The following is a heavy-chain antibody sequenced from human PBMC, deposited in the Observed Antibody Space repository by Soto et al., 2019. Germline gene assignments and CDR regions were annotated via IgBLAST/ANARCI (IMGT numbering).Heavy chain of an antibody. CDR3: ASNRRGSCSDGSCYGFEI. CDR1: GFTFRSFG. D-gene: IGHD2-15*01. V-gene: IGHV3-30*03. Sequence: QEQLVESRGGVVQSGGSLRLSCAASGFTFRSFGMHWVRQAPGKGLEWVAVISNDGSHTYYADSVKGRFTISRDNSENTLYLQMDSLGVDDTALYYCASNRRGSCSDGSCYGFEIWGRGTQVTVSS. J-gene: IGHJ4*02. CDR2: ISNDGSHT.